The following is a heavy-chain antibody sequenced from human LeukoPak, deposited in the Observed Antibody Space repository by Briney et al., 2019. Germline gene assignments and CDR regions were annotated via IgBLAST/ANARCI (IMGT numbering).Heavy chain of an antibody. CDR2: ISGYNGNT. Sequence: GASVKVSCKASGYTFTSYGINWVRQAPGQGLEWMGWISGYNGNTNYAQIHQGRFTMTTDTSTSTAYMELRSLRSDDTAVYYCARGYLGQAAAGDYWGQGTLVTVSS. J-gene: IGHJ4*02. V-gene: IGHV1-18*01. CDR3: ARGYLGQAAAGDY. D-gene: IGHD6-13*01. CDR1: GYTFTSYG.